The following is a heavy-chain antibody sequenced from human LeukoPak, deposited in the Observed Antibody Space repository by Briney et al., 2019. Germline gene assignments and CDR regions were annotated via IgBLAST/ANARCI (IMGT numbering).Heavy chain of an antibody. CDR1: GGTFSSYT. D-gene: IGHD5-18*01. V-gene: IGHV1-69*04. CDR2: IISILGIA. CDR3: ARDGVYQQTALRGYSYVFDY. J-gene: IGHJ4*02. Sequence: ASVKVSCKASGGTFSSYTISWVRQASGQGLEWMGRIISILGIANYAQKFQGRVTITADKSASTAYMEQSSMRSEDTAVYYCARDGVYQQTALRGYSYVFDYWGQGTLVTVSS.